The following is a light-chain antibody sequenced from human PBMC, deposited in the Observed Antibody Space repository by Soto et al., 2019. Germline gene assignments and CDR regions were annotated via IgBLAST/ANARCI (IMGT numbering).Light chain of an antibody. J-gene: IGKJ2*01. CDR3: QQTHTTPQT. V-gene: IGKV1-39*01. Sequence: DIQMTQSPFSLSASVGDRVTITCRASQSISDYLNWYQQKVGKAPKLLIYAASTLQSGVPSRFSGSGSGTDFTLTINSLQPEDFATYYCQQTHTTPQTFGQGTKLEIK. CDR2: AAS. CDR1: QSISDY.